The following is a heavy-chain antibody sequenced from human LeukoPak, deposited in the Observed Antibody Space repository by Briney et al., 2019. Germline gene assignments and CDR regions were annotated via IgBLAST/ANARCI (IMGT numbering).Heavy chain of an antibody. V-gene: IGHV4-39*07. CDR2: IYYSGST. CDR3: ARGYCSGGSCYSYYYYNYMDV. J-gene: IGHJ6*03. D-gene: IGHD2-15*01. CDR1: GGSISSSSYY. Sequence: PSETLSLTCTVSGGSISSSSYYWGWIRQPPGKGLEWIGSIYYSGSTYCNPSLKSRVTISVDTSKSQFSLKLSSVTAADTAVYYCARGYCSGGSCYSYYYYNYMDVWGKGTTVTVSS.